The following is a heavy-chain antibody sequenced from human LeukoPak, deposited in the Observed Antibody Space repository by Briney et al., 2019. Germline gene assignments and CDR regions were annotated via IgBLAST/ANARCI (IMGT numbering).Heavy chain of an antibody. V-gene: IGHV5-51*01. CDR1: GYSFTSYW. J-gene: IGHJ4*02. CDR2: IYPGDSDT. Sequence: AGESLKISCKGSGYSFTSYWIGWVRQMPGKGLEWMGIIYPGDSDTRYSPSFQGQVTISADKSISTAYLQWSSLNASDTAMYYCARACFSASCHPFDYWGQGTLVTVSS. CDR3: ARACFSASCHPFDY. D-gene: IGHD2-2*01.